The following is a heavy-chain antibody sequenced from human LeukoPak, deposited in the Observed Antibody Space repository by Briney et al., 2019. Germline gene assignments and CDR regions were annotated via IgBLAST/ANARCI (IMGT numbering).Heavy chain of an antibody. D-gene: IGHD5-18*01. J-gene: IGHJ4*02. V-gene: IGHV4-39*01. CDR1: GGSISSSSYY. CDR2: IYYSGST. CDR3: ARGLYNYGHGDY. Sequence: KPSENLSLTCTVSGGSISSSSYYWGWIRQPPGKGLEWIGSIYYSGSTYYNPSLKSRVTISVDTSKNQFSLKLSSVTAADTAVYYCARGLYNYGHGDYWGQGTLVTVSS.